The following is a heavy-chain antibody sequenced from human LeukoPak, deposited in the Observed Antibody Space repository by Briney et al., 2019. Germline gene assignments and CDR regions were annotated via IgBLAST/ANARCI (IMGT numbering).Heavy chain of an antibody. CDR1: GGTFSSYA. V-gene: IGHV1-69*13. CDR2: IIPIFGTA. J-gene: IGHJ4*02. D-gene: IGHD3-16*01. CDR3: AREGLGELTLDY. Sequence: SVKVSCKASGGTFSSYAISWVRQAPGQGLEWMGGIIPIFGTANYAQKFQGRVTITADESTSTAYMELSSLRSDDTAVYYCAREGLGELTLDYWGQGTLVTVSS.